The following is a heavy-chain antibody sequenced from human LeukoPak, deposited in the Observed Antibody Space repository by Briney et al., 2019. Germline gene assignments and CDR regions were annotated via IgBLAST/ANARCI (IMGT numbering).Heavy chain of an antibody. CDR3: ARETESSIYYDGSGYPYMDV. Sequence: ASVTVSFTASGYTFTNYYMHWVRQAPGQGLEWMGIINPSGGSTSYAQKFQGRVTMARDMSTSTVYMELSSLRSEDTAVYYCARETESSIYYDGSGYPYMDVWGKGTTVTVSS. CDR1: GYTFTNYY. J-gene: IGHJ6*03. V-gene: IGHV1-46*01. D-gene: IGHD3-22*01. CDR2: INPSGGST.